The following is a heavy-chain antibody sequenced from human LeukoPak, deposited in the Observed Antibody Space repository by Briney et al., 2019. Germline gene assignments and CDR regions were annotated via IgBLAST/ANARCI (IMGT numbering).Heavy chain of an antibody. V-gene: IGHV3-21*04. D-gene: IGHD6-19*01. CDR1: GFTFSSYS. CDR3: AKDVIELAGDDAFDI. J-gene: IGHJ3*02. Sequence: GGSLRLSCAASGFTFSSYSMNWVRQAPGKGLEWVSSISSSSSYIYYTDSVKGRFTLSRDNSKNTLYLQMNSLRAEDTAVYYCAKDVIELAGDDAFDIWGQGTMVTVSS. CDR2: ISSSSSYI.